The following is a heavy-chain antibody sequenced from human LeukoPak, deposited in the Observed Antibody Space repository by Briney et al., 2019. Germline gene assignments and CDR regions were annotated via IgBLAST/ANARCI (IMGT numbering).Heavy chain of an antibody. CDR2: ISGDGVTT. V-gene: IGHV3-43*02. J-gene: IGHJ4*02. Sequence: GGSLRLSCTASGFTFDDYAMHWVRQAPGKGLEWVSLISGDGVTTFYADSVKGRFSISRDNSKNSLSLEMNSLRTEDTAMYYCARGSGKFDYWGQGTLVAVSS. CDR3: ARGSGKFDY. CDR1: GFTFDDYA.